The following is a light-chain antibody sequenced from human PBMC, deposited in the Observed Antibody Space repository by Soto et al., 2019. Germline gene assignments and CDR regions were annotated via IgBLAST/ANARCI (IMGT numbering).Light chain of an antibody. V-gene: IGLV1-44*01. Sequence: QSVLTQPPSASGTPGQRVTISCSGSSSNIGSNTVNWYQQLPGTAPKLLIYSNNQRPSGVPDRFSGSKSGTSASLAISGLQSEDEADYYRAAWDDSLNGYVFGTGIKVTVL. J-gene: IGLJ1*01. CDR1: SSNIGSNT. CDR2: SNN. CDR3: AAWDDSLNGYV.